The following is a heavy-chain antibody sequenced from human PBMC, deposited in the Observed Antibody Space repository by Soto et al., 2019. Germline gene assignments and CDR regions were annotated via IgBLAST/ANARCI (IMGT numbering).Heavy chain of an antibody. V-gene: IGHV1-69*06. CDR2: VIPIFGTP. CDR1: GGTFGSYA. CDR3: AKIRWTISLQEEDAI. J-gene: IGHJ4*02. Sequence: QVQLVQSGAEVKKPGSSVKVSCKSSGGTFGSYAISWVRQAPGQGREWMGGVIPIFGTPHYPQKFHGRVTITADIPTSTAYLELSSLKSADTAVYYCAKIRWTISLQEEDAIWGQGTLVTVSS. D-gene: IGHD2-15*01.